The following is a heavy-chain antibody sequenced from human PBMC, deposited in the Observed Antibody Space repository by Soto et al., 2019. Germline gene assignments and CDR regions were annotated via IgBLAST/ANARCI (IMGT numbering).Heavy chain of an antibody. V-gene: IGHV4-31*03. J-gene: IGHJ5*02. CDR1: GGSISSGGYY. CDR2: IYYSGST. D-gene: IGHD3-22*01. CDR3: ARSYRVLPNYYDSSGYRNWFDP. Sequence: SETLSLTCTVSGGSISSGGYYWSWIRQHPGKGLEWIGYIYYSGSTYYNPSLKSRVTISVDTSKNQFSLKLSSVTAADTAVYYCARSYRVLPNYYDSSGYRNWFDPWGQGTLVTVSS.